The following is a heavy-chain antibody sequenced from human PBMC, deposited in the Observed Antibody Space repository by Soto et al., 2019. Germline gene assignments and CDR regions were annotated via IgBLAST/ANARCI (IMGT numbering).Heavy chain of an antibody. J-gene: IGHJ5*02. CDR3: ATAEVDH. CDR2: VISDGNTI. V-gene: IGHV3-74*01. Sequence: GGSLRLSCAASGFTFANHWMHWVRQAPGKGLEWVSRVISDGNTIDYADSVKGRFTVSRDNAKNSLYLQMTGRRAEDTAVYFCATAEVDHWGPGTLVAVSS. CDR1: GFTFANHW.